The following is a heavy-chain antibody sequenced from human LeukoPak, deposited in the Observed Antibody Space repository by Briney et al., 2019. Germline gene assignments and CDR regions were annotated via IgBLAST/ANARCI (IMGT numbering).Heavy chain of an antibody. CDR1: GGTFSSYA. V-gene: IGHV1-69*13. D-gene: IGHD5-12*01. CDR2: IIPIFGTA. J-gene: IGHJ4*02. CDR3: ARGGHSGYDFLRDFDY. Sequence: EASVKVSCKASGGTFSSYAISWVRQAPGQGLEWMGGIIPIFGTANYAQKFQGRVTITADESTSTAYMELSSLRSEDTAVYYCARGGHSGYDFLRDFDYWGQGTLVTVSS.